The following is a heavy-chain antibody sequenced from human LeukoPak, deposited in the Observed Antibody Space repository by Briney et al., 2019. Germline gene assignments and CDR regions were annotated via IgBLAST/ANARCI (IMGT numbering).Heavy chain of an antibody. CDR3: ARQTSDS. CDR2: INPSDSTT. D-gene: IGHD1-1*01. V-gene: IGHV1-46*01. CDR1: GYTFTSYF. Sequence: ASVKVSCKASGYTFTSYFIHWVRHAPGQGLEWLGMINPSDSTTTYAQKFQGRVTMTREKSTSTVYMELNSLRYEDTAVYYCARQTSDSWGQGTLVTVSS. J-gene: IGHJ4*02.